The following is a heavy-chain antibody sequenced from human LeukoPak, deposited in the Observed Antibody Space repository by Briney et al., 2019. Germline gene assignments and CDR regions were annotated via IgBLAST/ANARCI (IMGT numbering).Heavy chain of an antibody. V-gene: IGHV3-11*06. CDR3: ARDATLAVAGSI. Sequence: GGSLRLSCAASGFTFSDYYMSWIRQAPGKGLEWVSSISSSSSYIYYADSVKGRFTISRDNAKNSLYLQMNSLRAEDTAVYYCARDATLAVAGSIWGQGTLVTVSS. D-gene: IGHD6-19*01. J-gene: IGHJ4*02. CDR2: ISSSSSYI. CDR1: GFTFSDYY.